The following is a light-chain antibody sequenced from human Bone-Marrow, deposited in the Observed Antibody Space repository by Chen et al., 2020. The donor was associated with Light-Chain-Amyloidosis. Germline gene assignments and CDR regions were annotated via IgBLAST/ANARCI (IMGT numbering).Light chain of an antibody. CDR1: QGISSY. J-gene: IGKJ4*01. CDR2: AAS. CDR3: QQLNSYPSLT. Sequence: DIQLTQSPSFLSASVGDRVTITCRASQGISSYLAWYHQKPGKAPKLLVYAASTLQSWVPSRFSGSGSGTEFTLTISSLQPEDFATYYCQQLNSYPSLTFGGGTKVEIK. V-gene: IGKV1-9*01.